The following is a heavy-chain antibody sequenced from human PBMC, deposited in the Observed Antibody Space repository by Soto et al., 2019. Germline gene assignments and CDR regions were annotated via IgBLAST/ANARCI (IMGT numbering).Heavy chain of an antibody. CDR3: ARRSSTYLNEIIYDP. J-gene: IGHJ5*02. V-gene: IGHV1-2*02. Sequence: ASVKVSFKASRYTFTSYDIFWLRQSPGQGLEWMGWIKTDSGDTHYAQNFQGRVTMTRDTSISTAYVELNNLLSDDTAVYYCARRSSTYLNEIIYDPWGQGTLVTVSS. D-gene: IGHD2-2*01. CDR2: IKTDSGDT. CDR1: RYTFTSYD.